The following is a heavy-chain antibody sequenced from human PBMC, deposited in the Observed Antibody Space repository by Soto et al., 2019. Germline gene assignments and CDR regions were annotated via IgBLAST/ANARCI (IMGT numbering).Heavy chain of an antibody. V-gene: IGHV3-21*01. D-gene: IGHD6-19*01. CDR1: GFMFSSYT. Sequence: GGSLRLSCTASGFMFSSYTMNWVRQAPGKGLEWVSSVRFRGDIYYADSLEGRFTISRDDAKNSLYLQMNSLRAEDTAVYYCARLGTVGQCLVQDWFDPWGQGTLVTVSS. CDR3: ARLGTVGQCLVQDWFDP. CDR2: VRFRGDI. J-gene: IGHJ5*02.